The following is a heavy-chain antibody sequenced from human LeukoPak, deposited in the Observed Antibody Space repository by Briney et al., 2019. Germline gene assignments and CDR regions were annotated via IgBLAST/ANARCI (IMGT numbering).Heavy chain of an antibody. Sequence: GGSPRLSCAASGFTFSDYYMSWIRQAPGKGLEWVSYISSSSSYTNYADSVKGRFTISRDNAKNSLYLQMNSLRAEDTAVYYCARDSSGWYYFDYWGQGTLVTVSS. CDR3: ARDSSGWYYFDY. V-gene: IGHV3-11*06. D-gene: IGHD6-19*01. CDR1: GFTFSDYY. CDR2: ISSSSSYT. J-gene: IGHJ4*02.